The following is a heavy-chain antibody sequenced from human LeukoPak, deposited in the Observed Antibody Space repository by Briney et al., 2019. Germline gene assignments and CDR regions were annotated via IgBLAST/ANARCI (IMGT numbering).Heavy chain of an antibody. V-gene: IGHV4-39*01. J-gene: IGHJ4*02. CDR3: ARVDMPTIPLHY. Sequence: PSETLSLTCTVSGGFLSSDNYYWVWVRQPPGKGLEWIGSIYYSGNTDYNPSLKSRVTISVDTSKNQFSLKLRSVTAADTAVYYCARVDMPTIPLHYWGQGTLVTVSS. CDR2: IYYSGNT. CDR1: GGFLSSDNYY. D-gene: IGHD5-24*01.